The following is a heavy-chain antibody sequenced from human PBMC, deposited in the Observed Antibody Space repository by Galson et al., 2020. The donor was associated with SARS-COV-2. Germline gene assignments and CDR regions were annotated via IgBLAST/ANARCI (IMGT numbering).Heavy chain of an antibody. D-gene: IGHD3-22*01. CDR1: GFTFSSYG. Sequence: GGSLRLSCAASGFTFSSYGMHWVRQAPGKGLEWVAVIWYDGSNKYYADSVKGRFTISRDNSKNTLYLQMNSLRAEGTAVYYCARDVPLGMGYDDTSAFDIWGRGTMVTVSS. V-gene: IGHV3-33*01. CDR2: IWYDGSNK. CDR3: ARDVPLGMGYDDTSAFDI. J-gene: IGHJ3*02.